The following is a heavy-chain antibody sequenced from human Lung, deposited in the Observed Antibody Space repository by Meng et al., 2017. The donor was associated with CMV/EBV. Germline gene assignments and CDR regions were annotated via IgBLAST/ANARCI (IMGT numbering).Heavy chain of an antibody. CDR3: ARVKGSFKFAMDV. CDR2: ITSSSSAT. CDR1: GFTFSDYY. Sequence: LSLTCAASGFTFSDYYMSWIRQAPGRGLDWVSYITSSSSATYYADSVKGRFTISRDNAKNSLYLQMNSLRVEDTAVYYCARVKGSFKFAMDVWGQGTTVTVSS. D-gene: IGHD2/OR15-2a*01. V-gene: IGHV3-11*01. J-gene: IGHJ6*02.